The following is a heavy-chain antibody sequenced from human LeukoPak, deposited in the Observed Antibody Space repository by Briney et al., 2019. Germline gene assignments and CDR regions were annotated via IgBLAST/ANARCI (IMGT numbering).Heavy chain of an antibody. CDR1: GYTFTGYY. Sequence: VASVKVSCKASGYTFTGYYMHWVRQAPGQGLEWMGWINPNSGGTNYAQKFQGRVTMTRDTSISTAYMELSRLRSDDTAVYYCARVALLDSSSWYSHFDYWGQGTLVTVSS. CDR2: INPNSGGT. J-gene: IGHJ4*02. CDR3: ARVALLDSSSWYSHFDY. V-gene: IGHV1-2*02. D-gene: IGHD6-13*01.